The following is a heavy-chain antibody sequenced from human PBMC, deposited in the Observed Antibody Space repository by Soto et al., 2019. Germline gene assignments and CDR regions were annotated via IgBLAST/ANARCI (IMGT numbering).Heavy chain of an antibody. Sequence: PGGSLRLSCAASGFTFTTYGMHWVRQAPGKGLEWVAVIWSDGNHKFYADSVKGRFTISRDNSKNTLPLQMNSLGAEDTAVYYCVRERGPFNDFDIWGQGTMVTVSS. CDR2: IWSDGNHK. CDR1: GFTFTTYG. CDR3: VRERGPFNDFDI. J-gene: IGHJ3*02. D-gene: IGHD2-8*01. V-gene: IGHV3-33*01.